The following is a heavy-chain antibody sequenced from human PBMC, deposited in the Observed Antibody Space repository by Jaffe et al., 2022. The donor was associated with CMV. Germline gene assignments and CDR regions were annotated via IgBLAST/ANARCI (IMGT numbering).Heavy chain of an antibody. J-gene: IGHJ3*02. CDR3: ANSRAPIVVGPQGAFDI. V-gene: IGHV3-21*01. D-gene: IGHD2-21*01. CDR1: GFTFSSYS. CDR2: ISSSSSYI. Sequence: EVQLVESGGGLVKPGGSLRLSCAASGFTFSSYSMNWVRQAPGKGLEWVSSISSSSSYIYYADSVKGRFTISRDNAKNSLYLQMNSLRAEDTAVYYCANSRAPIVVGPQGAFDIWGQGTMVTVSS.